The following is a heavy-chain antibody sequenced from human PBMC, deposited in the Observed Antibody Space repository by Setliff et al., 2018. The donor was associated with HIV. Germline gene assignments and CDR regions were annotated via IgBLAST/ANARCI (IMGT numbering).Heavy chain of an antibody. D-gene: IGHD3-16*01. J-gene: IGHJ4*02. CDR1: GESFSRYY. CDR3: ARRPGGITRARLDN. Sequence: SETLSLTCAVYGESFSRYYFNWIRQAPGRGLEWIGEINHSAFTKYNPSLASRVTMSIDTSKNQFSLLLSSLTAEDTAMYFCARRPGGITRARLDNWGQGTLVTVSS. V-gene: IGHV4-34*01. CDR2: INHSAFT.